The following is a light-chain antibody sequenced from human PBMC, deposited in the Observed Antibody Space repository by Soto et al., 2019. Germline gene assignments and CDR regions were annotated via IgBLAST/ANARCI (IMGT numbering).Light chain of an antibody. CDR1: QSVSSNY. CDR2: GAS. J-gene: IGKJ4*01. V-gene: IGKV3-20*01. Sequence: EIVLTQSPGTLSLSPGERATLSCRASQSVSSNYLAWYQQKPGQAPRLLIYGASSRATGIPDRFSCSGSGTDFTLTISRLEPEDFAVYYCQQYGSSPPGLTFGGGTKVEIK. CDR3: QQYGSSPPGLT.